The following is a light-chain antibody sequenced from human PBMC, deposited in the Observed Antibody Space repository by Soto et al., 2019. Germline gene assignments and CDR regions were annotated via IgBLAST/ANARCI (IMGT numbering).Light chain of an antibody. J-gene: IGKJ2*01. Sequence: DIQMTQSPSTLSASVGDRVTITCRASQSISSWLAWYQQKPGKAPKLLIYKASSLESGVPSRFSGSGSGTVFTLTISSLQPDDFATYYCQQYNSYPPTFGPGTKLEIK. CDR1: QSISSW. CDR3: QQYNSYPPT. CDR2: KAS. V-gene: IGKV1-5*03.